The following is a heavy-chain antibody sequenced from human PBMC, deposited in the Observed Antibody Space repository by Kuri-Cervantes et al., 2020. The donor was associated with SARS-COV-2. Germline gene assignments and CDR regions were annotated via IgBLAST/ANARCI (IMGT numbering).Heavy chain of an antibody. CDR1: GFTFSNYG. J-gene: IGHJ4*02. D-gene: IGHD3-3*01. Sequence: GESLKISCVASGFTFSNYGMHWVRQAPGKGLEWVGFVRRDGSNYYYADSVKGRFTISRDNSKNSLYLEMNSLRPEDTAVYYCAKVETASLDYWGQGTLVTVSS. CDR3: AKVETASLDY. V-gene: IGHV3-30*02. CDR2: VRRDGSNY.